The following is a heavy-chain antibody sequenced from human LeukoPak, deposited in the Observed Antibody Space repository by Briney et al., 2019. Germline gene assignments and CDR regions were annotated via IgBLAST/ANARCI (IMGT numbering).Heavy chain of an antibody. D-gene: IGHD2-2*01. J-gene: IGHJ5*02. CDR3: ARGALGYCSSTSRREPFNWFDP. CDR2: IYYSGST. Sequence: SETLSLTCTVSGGSISSYYWSWIRQPPGKGLEWIGYIYYSGSTNYNPSLKCRVTISVDTSKNQFSLKLSSVTAADTAVYYCARGALGYCSSTSRREPFNWFDPGGQGNLVTVSS. V-gene: IGHV4-59*01. CDR1: GGSISSYY.